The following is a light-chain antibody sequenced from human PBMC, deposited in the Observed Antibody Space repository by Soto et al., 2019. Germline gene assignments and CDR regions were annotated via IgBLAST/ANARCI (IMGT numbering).Light chain of an antibody. CDR1: EGVAINY. J-gene: IGKJ1*01. Sequence: EIVLTQSPGTLSLSPGQRATLSCRASEGVAINYLAWYQHKPGQSPRLLLFGASNRATGIPDRFSGSGSGADFTLTISRVEPEDFAVYYCHQYGRSPWTLGQGTKVDIK. CDR2: GAS. V-gene: IGKV3-20*01. CDR3: HQYGRSPWT.